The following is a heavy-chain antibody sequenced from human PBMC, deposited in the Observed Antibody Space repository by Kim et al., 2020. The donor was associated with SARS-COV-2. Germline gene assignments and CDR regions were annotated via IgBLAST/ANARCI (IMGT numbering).Heavy chain of an antibody. J-gene: IGHJ5*02. CDR2: IYTSGST. CDR1: GGSISSYY. V-gene: IGHV4-4*07. Sequence: SETLSLTCTVSGGSISSYYWSWIRQPAGKGLEWIGRIYTSGSTNYNPSLKSRVTMSVDTSKNQFSLKLSSVTAADTAVYYCARDHQAFNSYQVNYVWGSYGNWCDPWGQGTLVTVSS. D-gene: IGHD3-16*01. CDR3: ARDHQAFNSYQVNYVWGSYGNWCDP.